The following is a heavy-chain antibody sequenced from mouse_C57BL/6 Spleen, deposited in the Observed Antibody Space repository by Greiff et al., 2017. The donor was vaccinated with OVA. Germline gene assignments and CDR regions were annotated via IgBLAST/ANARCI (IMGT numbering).Heavy chain of an antibody. J-gene: IGHJ4*01. D-gene: IGHD2-5*01. CDR3: ARPRSNYDYYAMDY. V-gene: IGHV5-17*01. CDR1: GFTFSDYG. Sequence: EVHLVESGGGLVKPGGSLKLSCAASGFTFSDYGMHWVRQAPEKGLEWVAYISSGSSTTYYADTVKGRFTISRDNAKNTLFLQMASLRSEDTAMYYCARPRSNYDYYAMDYWGQGTSVTVSS. CDR2: ISSGSSTT.